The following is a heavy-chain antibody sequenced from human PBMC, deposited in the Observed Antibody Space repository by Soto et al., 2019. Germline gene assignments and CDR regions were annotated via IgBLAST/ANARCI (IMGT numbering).Heavy chain of an antibody. Sequence: QVQLVQSGAEVKKPGSSVKVSCKASGGTFSSYAISWVRQAPGQGLEWMGGIIPIFGTANYAQKFQGRVTITADESTSTAYMELSSLRSEDSAVYYCATDNRYCSGGSCYPYYYYYYGMDVWGQGTTVTVSS. D-gene: IGHD2-15*01. CDR1: GGTFSSYA. J-gene: IGHJ6*02. V-gene: IGHV1-69*12. CDR2: IIPIFGTA. CDR3: ATDNRYCSGGSCYPYYYYYYGMDV.